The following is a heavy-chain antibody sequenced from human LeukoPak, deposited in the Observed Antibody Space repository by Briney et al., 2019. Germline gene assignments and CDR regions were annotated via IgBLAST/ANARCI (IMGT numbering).Heavy chain of an antibody. V-gene: IGHV1-69*06. J-gene: IGHJ6*04. CDR1: GGTFSSYA. D-gene: IGHD2-15*01. Sequence: SVTVSCKASGGTFSSYAISWVRQAPGQGLEWVGGIIPIFGTANYAQKFQGRVTITADKSTSTAYMELSSLRSEDTTVYYCAREIGGGSCYPECGMDVWGKGTTVTVSS. CDR3: AREIGGGSCYPECGMDV. CDR2: IIPIFGTA.